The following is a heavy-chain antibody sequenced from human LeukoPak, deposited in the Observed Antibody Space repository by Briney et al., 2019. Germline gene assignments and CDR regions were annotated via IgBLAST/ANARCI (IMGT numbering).Heavy chain of an antibody. CDR2: IIPIFGTA. CDR3: ARDGSIAVAGTRGVWFDP. Sequence: ASVKVSCKASGGTFSSYAISWVRQAPGQGLEWMGGIIPIFGTANYAQKFQGRVTITADESTSTAYMELSSLRSEDTAVYYCARDGSIAVAGTRGVWFDPWGQGTLVTVSS. J-gene: IGHJ5*02. V-gene: IGHV1-69*13. CDR1: GGTFSSYA. D-gene: IGHD6-19*01.